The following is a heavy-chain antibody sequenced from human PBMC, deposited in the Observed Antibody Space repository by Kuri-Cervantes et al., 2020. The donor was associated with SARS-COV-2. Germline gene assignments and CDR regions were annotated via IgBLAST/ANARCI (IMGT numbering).Heavy chain of an antibody. Sequence: SETLSLTCTVSGGSISSYYWSWIRQPPGKGLEWIGYIYYSGSTNYNPSLKSRVTISVDTSKNQFSLKLSSVTAADTAVYYCAGSSMIVMTFDIWGQGTMVTVSS. V-gene: IGHV4-59*08. D-gene: IGHD3-22*01. J-gene: IGHJ3*02. CDR3: AGSSMIVMTFDI. CDR1: GGSISSYY. CDR2: IYYSGST.